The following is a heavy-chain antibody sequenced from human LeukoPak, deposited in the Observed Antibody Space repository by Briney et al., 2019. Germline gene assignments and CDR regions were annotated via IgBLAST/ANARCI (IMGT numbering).Heavy chain of an antibody. Sequence: GGSLRLSCAASGFPFSTYTVSWVRQAPGKGLEWVSAISGSGGSTYYADSVKGRFTISRDNSKNTLYLQMNSLRAEDTAVYYCAKDPQFPSYYYYYGMDVWGQGTTVTVSS. CDR2: ISGSGGST. CDR1: GFPFSTYT. V-gene: IGHV3-23*01. CDR3: AKDPQFPSYYYYYGMDV. J-gene: IGHJ6*02.